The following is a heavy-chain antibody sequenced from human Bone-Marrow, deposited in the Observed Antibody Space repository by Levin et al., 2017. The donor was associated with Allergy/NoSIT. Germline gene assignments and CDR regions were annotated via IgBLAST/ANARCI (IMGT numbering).Heavy chain of an antibody. CDR1: GFTVSSNY. V-gene: IGHV3-53*01. CDR2: IYSGGST. CDR3: ARGAIGGYSPLDY. J-gene: IGHJ4*02. D-gene: IGHD1-26*01. Sequence: GGSLRLSCAASGFTVSSNYMSWVRQAPGKGLEWVSVIYSGGSTYYADSVKGRFTISRDNSKNTLYLQMNSLRAEDTAVYYCARGAIGGYSPLDYWGQGTLVTVSS.